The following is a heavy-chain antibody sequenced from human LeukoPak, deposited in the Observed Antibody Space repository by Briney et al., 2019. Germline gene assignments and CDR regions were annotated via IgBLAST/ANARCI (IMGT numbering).Heavy chain of an antibody. CDR3: AKGDYGGSPGAFDI. Sequence: PGGSLRLSCAASGFTFSSYAMHWVRQAPGKGLEWVAVISYDGSNKYYADSVKGRFTISRDNSKNTLYLQMNSLRVEDTAVYYCAKGDYGGSPGAFDIWGQGTMVTVSS. CDR2: ISYDGSNK. D-gene: IGHD4-23*01. J-gene: IGHJ3*02. V-gene: IGHV3-30-3*01. CDR1: GFTFSSYA.